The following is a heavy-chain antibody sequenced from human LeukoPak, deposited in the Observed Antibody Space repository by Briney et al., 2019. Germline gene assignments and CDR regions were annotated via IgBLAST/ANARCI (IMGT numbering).Heavy chain of an antibody. CDR1: GGTFSSYA. Sequence: ASVKVSCKASGGTFSSYAISWVRQALGQGLEWMGGIIPIFGTANYAQKFQGRVTITTDESTSTAYMELSSLRSEDTAVYYCARARCSSTSCYFKGYYYMDVWGKGTTVTVSS. V-gene: IGHV1-69*05. CDR2: IIPIFGTA. D-gene: IGHD2-2*01. CDR3: ARARCSSTSCYFKGYYYMDV. J-gene: IGHJ6*03.